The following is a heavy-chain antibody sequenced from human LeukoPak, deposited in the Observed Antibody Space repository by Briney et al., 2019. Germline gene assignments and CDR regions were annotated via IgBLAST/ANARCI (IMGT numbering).Heavy chain of an antibody. CDR3: ARPRYNWNLDAFDI. CDR1: GSRFTSYW. CDR2: IYPGDSDT. D-gene: IGHD1-1*01. V-gene: IGHV5-51*01. Sequence: GESLKISCKGSGSRFTSYWIGWVRQMPGKGLEWMGIIYPGDSDTRYSPSFQGQVTISADKSISTAYLQWSSLKASDTAMYYCARPRYNWNLDAFDIWGQGTMVTVSS. J-gene: IGHJ3*02.